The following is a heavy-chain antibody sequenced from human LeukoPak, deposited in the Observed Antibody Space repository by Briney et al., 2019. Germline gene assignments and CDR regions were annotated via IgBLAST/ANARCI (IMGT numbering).Heavy chain of an antibody. D-gene: IGHD6-19*01. V-gene: IGHV1-2*02. J-gene: IGHJ4*02. CDR1: GYTFTSYG. CDR3: ARDDSSGWYPGVY. Sequence: ASVKVSCKASGYTFTSYGISWVRQAPGQGLEWMGWINPNSGGTNYAQKFQGRVTMTRDTSISTAYMELSRLRSDDTAVYYCARDDSSGWYPGVYWGQGTLVTVSS. CDR2: INPNSGGT.